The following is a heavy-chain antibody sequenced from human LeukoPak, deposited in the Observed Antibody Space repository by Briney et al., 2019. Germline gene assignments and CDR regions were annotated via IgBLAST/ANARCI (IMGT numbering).Heavy chain of an antibody. D-gene: IGHD6-19*01. CDR3: ARLQYSGGWLQDY. J-gene: IGHJ4*02. CDR1: GGSISSNY. CDR2: IYHSGST. V-gene: IGHV4-59*08. Sequence: SETLSLTCTVPGGSISSNYWTWIRQPPGKGLEWIGYIYHSGSTNYDLFLKSRVTMSVDTYKNQFSLKLSSVTAADTAVYYCARLQYSGGWLQDYWGQGTLVTVSS.